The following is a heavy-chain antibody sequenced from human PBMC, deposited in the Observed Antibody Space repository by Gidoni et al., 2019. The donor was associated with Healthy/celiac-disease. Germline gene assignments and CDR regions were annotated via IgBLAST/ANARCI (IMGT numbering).Heavy chain of an antibody. CDR1: GFTFSNAW. V-gene: IGHV3-15*01. CDR2: IKSKTDGGTT. D-gene: IGHD2-15*01. J-gene: IGHJ4*02. CDR3: TTGTPLIRDY. Sequence: EVQLVESGGGLVKPGGSLRLSCAATGFTFSNAWMSWVRQAPGKGLGWVGRIKSKTDGGTTDYAAPVKGGFTISRDDSKNTMYLQMNSLKTEDAAVYYCTTGTPLIRDYWGQGTLVTVSS.